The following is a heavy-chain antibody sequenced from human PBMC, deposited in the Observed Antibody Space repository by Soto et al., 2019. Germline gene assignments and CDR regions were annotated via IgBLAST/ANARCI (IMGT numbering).Heavy chain of an antibody. V-gene: IGHV4-39*01. CDR1: GGSIRDSNYY. CDR2: VYYSGTT. D-gene: IGHD6-19*01. J-gene: IGHJ5*01. Sequence: SETLSLACTVSGGSIRDSNYYWGWIRQSPGKGLEWIGSVYYSGTTYYNPSLQSQVAISVDTSKNQFSLNLRSVTATDTVVYYCARHSGRFGIARAGVASWGQGTRVTVSS. CDR3: ARHSGRFGIARAGVAS.